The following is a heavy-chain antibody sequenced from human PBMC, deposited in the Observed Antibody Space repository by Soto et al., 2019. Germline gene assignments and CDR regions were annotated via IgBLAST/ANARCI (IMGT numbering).Heavy chain of an antibody. CDR2: VYYTGTT. D-gene: IGHD2-2*01. Sequence: SIYYWAWIRQPPGKGLEWVGTVYYTGTTYYNPSLQSRVTISIDTFKNQFSLNLNSVTAADTAVYYCARNWNLALVPAAYFDSWGQGTLVTVSS. CDR3: ARNWNLALVPAAYFDS. CDR1: SIYY. V-gene: IGHV4-39*01. J-gene: IGHJ4*02.